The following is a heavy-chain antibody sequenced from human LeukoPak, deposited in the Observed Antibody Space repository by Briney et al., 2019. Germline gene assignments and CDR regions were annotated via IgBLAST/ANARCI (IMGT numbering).Heavy chain of an antibody. Sequence: PSETLSLTCTVSGGSMSGYYWSWIRQPPGKGLEWIGYIHYSGTTNYNPSLKSRVTISLDTPRNQFSLKLRSVTTADTAVYYCARRRVYSGSGEFDFWGQGTLVTVSS. CDR2: IHYSGTT. CDR1: GGSMSGYY. V-gene: IGHV4-59*01. D-gene: IGHD5-12*01. CDR3: ARRRVYSGSGEFDF. J-gene: IGHJ4*02.